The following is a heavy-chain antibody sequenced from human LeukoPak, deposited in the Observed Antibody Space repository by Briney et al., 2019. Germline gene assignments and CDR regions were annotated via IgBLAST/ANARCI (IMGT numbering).Heavy chain of an antibody. V-gene: IGHV4-59*01. D-gene: IGHD3-22*01. J-gene: IGHJ4*02. CDR3: ARTYYYDSSGFDY. CDR1: GGSISSYY. CDR2: IYYSGST. Sequence: SETLSLTCTVSGGSISSYYWSWIRQPPGKGLEWIGYIYYSGSTNYNPSLKSRVTISVDTSKNQFSLKLSSVTAADTAVYYCARTYYYDSSGFDYWGQGTLVTVSS.